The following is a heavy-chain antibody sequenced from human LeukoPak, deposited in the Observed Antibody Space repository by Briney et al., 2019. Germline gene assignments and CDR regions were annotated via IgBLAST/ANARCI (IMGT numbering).Heavy chain of an antibody. J-gene: IGHJ6*02. CDR1: GFTFSNYA. V-gene: IGHV3-23*01. CDR3: AKLPRSNYYYGMDV. Sequence: GGSLRLSCAASGFTFSNYAMSWVRQAPGKGLEWVSAISGSGGSTYYADSVKGRFTISRDNSKNTLYLQMNSLRAEDTAVYYCAKLPRSNYYYGMDVWGQGTTVTVSS. CDR2: ISGSGGST.